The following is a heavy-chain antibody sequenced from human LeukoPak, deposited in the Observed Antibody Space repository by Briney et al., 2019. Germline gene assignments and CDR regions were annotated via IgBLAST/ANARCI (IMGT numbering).Heavy chain of an antibody. V-gene: IGHV3-30*18. CDR2: ISYDGSNK. J-gene: IGHJ4*02. CDR1: GFTFSSYG. CDR3: AKDTRGLRFTYDY. Sequence: GGSLRLSCAASGFTFSSYGMHWVRQAPGKGLEWVAVISYDGSNKYYADSVKGRFTISRDNSKNTLYLQMNSLRAEDTAVYHCAKDTRGLRFTYDYWGQGTLVTVSS. D-gene: IGHD5-12*01.